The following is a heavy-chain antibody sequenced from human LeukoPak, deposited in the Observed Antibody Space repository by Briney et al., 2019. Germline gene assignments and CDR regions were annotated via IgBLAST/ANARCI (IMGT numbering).Heavy chain of an antibody. CDR3: ARGYCSGDCFTLFDY. CDR2: IIPIFGTA. D-gene: IGHD2-21*02. Sequence: SVKVSCKASGGTFSSYAISWVRQAPGQGLEWMGGIIPIFGTANYAQKFQGRVTITADESTSTAYMELSSLRSDDTAVYYCARGYCSGDCFTLFDYWGQGTLVTVSS. J-gene: IGHJ4*02. V-gene: IGHV1-69*13. CDR1: GGTFSSYA.